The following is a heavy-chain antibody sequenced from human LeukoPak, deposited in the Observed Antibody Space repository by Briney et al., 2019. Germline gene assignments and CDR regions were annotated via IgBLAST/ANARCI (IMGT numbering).Heavy chain of an antibody. CDR1: GFTFDDYA. Sequence: GGSLRLSCAASGFTFDDYAMHWARQAPGKGLEWVSGISWNSGSIGYADSVKGRFTISRDNAKNSLYLQMNSLRAEDMALYYCAKGHYYDSSNYFDYWGQGTLVTVSS. J-gene: IGHJ4*02. CDR2: ISWNSGSI. V-gene: IGHV3-9*03. D-gene: IGHD3-22*01. CDR3: AKGHYYDSSNYFDY.